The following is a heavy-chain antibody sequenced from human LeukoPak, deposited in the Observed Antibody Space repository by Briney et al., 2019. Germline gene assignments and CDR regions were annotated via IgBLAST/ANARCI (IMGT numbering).Heavy chain of an antibody. D-gene: IGHD2-2*01. CDR2: IRYDGSNK. V-gene: IGHV3-30*02. J-gene: IGHJ4*02. CDR1: GFTFSSYG. Sequence: PGGSLRLSCAASGFTFSSYGMHWVRQAPGKGLEWVAFIRYDGSNKYYADSVKGRFTISRDNSKNTLYLQMNSLRAEDTAVYYCAKDSFFRYCSSTSCYLDYWGQGTLVTVSS. CDR3: AKDSFFRYCSSTSCYLDY.